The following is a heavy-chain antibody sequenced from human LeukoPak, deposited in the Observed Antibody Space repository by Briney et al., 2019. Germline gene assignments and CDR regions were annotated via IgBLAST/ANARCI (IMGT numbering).Heavy chain of an antibody. CDR1: GFTFSSYW. D-gene: IGHD2-2*01. J-gene: IGHJ4*02. V-gene: IGHV3-7*03. CDR3: AKDAIPGARPYYLDY. CDR2: IKQDGSEK. Sequence: GGSLRLSCAASGFTFSSYWMSWVRQAPGKGLEWVANIKQDGSEKYYVDSVKGRFTISRDNAKNSLYLQMNSLRAEDTAVYYCAKDAIPGARPYYLDYWGQGTLVTVSS.